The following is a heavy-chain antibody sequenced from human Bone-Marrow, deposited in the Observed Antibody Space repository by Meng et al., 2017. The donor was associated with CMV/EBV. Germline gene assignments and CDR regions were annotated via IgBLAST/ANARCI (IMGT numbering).Heavy chain of an antibody. D-gene: IGHD3-16*01. J-gene: IGHJ5*02. V-gene: IGHV3-21*04. CDR1: GFIFSSYV. CDR2: ISSSSSSYI. CDR3: ARDGAPGDP. Sequence: GGSLRLSCAASGFIFSSYVMSWVRQAPGKGLEWVSSISSSSSSYIYYADSVKGRFTISRDNAKNSLYLQMNSLRAEDTAVYYCARDGAPGDPWGQGTLVTVSS.